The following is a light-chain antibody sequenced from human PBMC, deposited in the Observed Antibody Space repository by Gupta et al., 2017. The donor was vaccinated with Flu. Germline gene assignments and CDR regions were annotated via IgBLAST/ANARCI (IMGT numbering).Light chain of an antibody. J-gene: IGKJ1*01. Sequence: SVYRGERASRSCSASRSVSPNVAWYQEKQGQAPRRLIYGAFSRASGIPDRFSGSGCGREFTLTISSLQSEEWAVYYCIQYHSPPRRAQWTFGQGTKVEIK. CDR3: IQYHSPPRRAQWT. CDR1: RSVSPN. V-gene: IGKV3D-15*01. CDR2: GAF.